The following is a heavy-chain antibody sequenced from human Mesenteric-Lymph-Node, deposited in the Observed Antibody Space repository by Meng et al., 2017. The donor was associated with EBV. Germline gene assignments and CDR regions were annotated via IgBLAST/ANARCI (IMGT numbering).Heavy chain of an antibody. D-gene: IGHD6-19*01. CDR3: AKDGVEPVAAY. Sequence: QVQSGTKMKKPAASMKVSCKTSGHTSTDYYKPRVRRAPGRGLEWMGRIRPNSGGTHYAETFQCRVTMTRDTSISTVYMELSRLRSDDTAIYYCAKDGVEPVAAYWCQGTLVTVSS. V-gene: IGHV1-2*06. CDR2: IRPNSGGT. J-gene: IGHJ4*02. CDR1: GHTSTDYY.